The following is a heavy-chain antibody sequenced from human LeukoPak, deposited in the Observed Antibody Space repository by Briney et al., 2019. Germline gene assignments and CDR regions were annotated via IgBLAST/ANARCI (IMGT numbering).Heavy chain of an antibody. CDR1: GGSISSGGYY. V-gene: IGHV4-31*03. J-gene: IGHJ4*02. CDR3: ARVDGDGYNLGGNFDY. CDR2: IYYSGST. D-gene: IGHD5-12*01. Sequence: SETLSLTCTVSGGSISSGGYYWSWIRQHPGKGLEWIGYIYYSGSTYYNPSLKSRVTISVDTSKNQFSLKLSSMTAADTAVYYCARVDGDGYNLGGNFDYWGQGTLVTVSS.